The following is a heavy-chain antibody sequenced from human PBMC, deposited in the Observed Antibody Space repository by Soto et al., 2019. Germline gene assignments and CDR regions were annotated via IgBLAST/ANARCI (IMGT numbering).Heavy chain of an antibody. CDR3: ARDLGSSWYPEYFQH. Sequence: PGGSLRLSCAASGFTFSSYSMNWVRQAPGKGLEWVSYVTSSSSTIYYADSVKGRFTISRDNAKNSLYLQMNSLRAEDTAVYYCARDLGSSWYPEYFQHWGQGT. CDR1: GFTFSSYS. V-gene: IGHV3-48*01. CDR2: VTSSSSTI. J-gene: IGHJ1*01. D-gene: IGHD6-13*01.